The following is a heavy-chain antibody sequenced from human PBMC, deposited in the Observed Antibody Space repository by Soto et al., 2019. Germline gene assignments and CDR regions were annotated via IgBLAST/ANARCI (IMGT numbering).Heavy chain of an antibody. CDR3: ARRYGDGFDI. V-gene: IGHV4-59*08. CDR1: GGSISIYY. D-gene: IGHD1-20*01. J-gene: IGHJ3*02. CDR2: IYYSGST. Sequence: SDTLSLTCTVSGGSISIYYWSWIRQPPGKGLEWIGYIYYSGSTNYNPSLKSRVTISVDTSKNQFSLKLSSVTAADTAVYYCARRYGDGFDIWGQGTMVTVSS.